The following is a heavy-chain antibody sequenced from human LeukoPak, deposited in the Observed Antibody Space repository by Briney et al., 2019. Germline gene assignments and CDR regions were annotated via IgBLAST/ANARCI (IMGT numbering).Heavy chain of an antibody. Sequence: GGSLRLSCAASGFTFSSYSMNWVRQAPGKGLEWVSSISSSSSYIYYADSVKGRFTISRDNAKNSLYLQMNSLRAEDTAVYYCARDGGGSYWEYYFDYWGQGTLVTVSS. J-gene: IGHJ4*02. CDR2: ISSSSSYI. V-gene: IGHV3-21*01. D-gene: IGHD1-26*01. CDR1: GFTFSSYS. CDR3: ARDGGGSYWEYYFDY.